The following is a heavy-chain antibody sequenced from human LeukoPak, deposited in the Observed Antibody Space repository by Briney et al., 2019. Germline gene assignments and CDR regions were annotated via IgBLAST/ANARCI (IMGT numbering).Heavy chain of an antibody. CDR2: IGYDGSNK. J-gene: IGHJ6*03. V-gene: IGHV3-30*02. Sequence: GGSLRLSCAASGFTFRSYGMHWVRQAPGKGLEWVTFIGYDGSNKYYTDSVKGRFTISRDNSKNTLYLQMNSLRTEDTAVYYCAKDSYYYYVDVWGKGTTVTVSS. CDR1: GFTFRSYG. CDR3: AKDSYYYYVDV.